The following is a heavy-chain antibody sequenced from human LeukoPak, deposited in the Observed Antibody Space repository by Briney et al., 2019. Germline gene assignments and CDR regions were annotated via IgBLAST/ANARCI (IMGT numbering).Heavy chain of an antibody. CDR1: GFTFGDYA. CDR3: ARDSGDDAFDI. CDR2: IRSKAYGGTT. D-gene: IGHD3-10*01. J-gene: IGHJ3*02. Sequence: PGGSLRLSCTASGFTFGDYAMSWFRQAPGKGLEWVGFIRSKAYGGTTEYAASVKGRFTISRDDSKSIAYLQMNSLKTEDTAVYYCARDSGDDAFDIWGQGTMVTVSS. V-gene: IGHV3-49*03.